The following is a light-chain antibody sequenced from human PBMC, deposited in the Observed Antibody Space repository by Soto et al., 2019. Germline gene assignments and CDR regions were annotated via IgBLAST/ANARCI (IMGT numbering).Light chain of an antibody. Sequence: ILLTQSPSSLSASVGDRVTITCRASQGIDSSFAWYQQKPGKAPKLLIYAASSLQSGVPSRFSGSGSGTDFTLTISRLEPEDFAVYYCQQYGSSPWTFGQGTKVDIK. J-gene: IGKJ1*01. CDR1: QGIDSS. CDR3: QQYGSSPWT. V-gene: IGKV1-9*01. CDR2: AAS.